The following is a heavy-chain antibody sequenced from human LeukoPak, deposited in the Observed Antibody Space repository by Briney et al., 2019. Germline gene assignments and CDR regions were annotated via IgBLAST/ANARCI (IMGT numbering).Heavy chain of an antibody. V-gene: IGHV3-53*01. CDR3: AREDIVVADKYYFDS. D-gene: IGHD6-19*01. CDR2: IPCSGVYK. Sequence: GGSLTLLRSASGLTVSNRYMLSVRHAPGWGLGSVSIIPCSGVYKHYEDSVKRRFTISRDYSKNTLYLQMNSLRAEDTAVYYCAREDIVVADKYYFDSWGQGTLVTVSS. CDR1: GLTVSNRY. J-gene: IGHJ4*02.